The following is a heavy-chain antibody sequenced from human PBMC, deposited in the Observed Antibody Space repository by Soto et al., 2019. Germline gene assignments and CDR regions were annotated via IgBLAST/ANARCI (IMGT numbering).Heavy chain of an antibody. CDR1: GGSISSYY. CDR2: IYYSGST. D-gene: IGHD6-6*01. Sequence: SETLSLTCTVSGGSISSYYWSWIRQPPGKGLEWIGYIYYSGSTNYNPSLKSRVTISVDTSKNQFSLKLSSVTAADTAVYYCARRKYSSSYGAFDFWGQGIMVTVSS. CDR3: ARRKYSSSYGAFDF. J-gene: IGHJ3*01. V-gene: IGHV4-59*08.